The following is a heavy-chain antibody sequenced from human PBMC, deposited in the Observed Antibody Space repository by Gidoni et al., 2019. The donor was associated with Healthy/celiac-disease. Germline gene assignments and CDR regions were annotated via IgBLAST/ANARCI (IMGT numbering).Heavy chain of an antibody. J-gene: IGHJ6*02. D-gene: IGHD1-1*01. CDR3: AKEVEPRGYYYYGMDV. V-gene: IGHV3-9*01. Sequence: RFTISRDNAKNSLYLQMNSLRAEDTALYYCAKEVEPRGYYYYGMDVWGQGTTVTVSS.